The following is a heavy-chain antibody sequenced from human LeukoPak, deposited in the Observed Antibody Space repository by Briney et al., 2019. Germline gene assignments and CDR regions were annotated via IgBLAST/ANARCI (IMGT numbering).Heavy chain of an antibody. CDR3: AKDQGWDSSGCYFDH. D-gene: IGHD6-19*01. V-gene: IGHV3-30*18. J-gene: IGHJ4*02. CDR2: ISYDGSNK. CDR1: GFTFSSYG. Sequence: GGSLRLSCAASGFTFSSYGMHWVRQAPGKGLEWVAVISYDGSNKYYADSVKGRFTISRDNSKNTLYLQMNSLRAEDTAVYYCAKDQGWDSSGCYFDHWGQGTLVTVSS.